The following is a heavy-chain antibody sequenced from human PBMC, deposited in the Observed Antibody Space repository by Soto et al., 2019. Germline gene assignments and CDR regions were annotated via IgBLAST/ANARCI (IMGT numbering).Heavy chain of an antibody. CDR1: GFTFSSYS. J-gene: IGHJ5*02. Sequence: PGGSLRLSCAASGFTFSSYSMNWVRQAPGKGLEWVSYISSSSSTIYYADSVKGRFTISRDNAKNSLYLQMNSLRSEDTAVYYCARDRGTYCTNGVCYTPKYNWFDPWGQGTLVTVSS. CDR2: ISSSSSTI. D-gene: IGHD2-8*01. V-gene: IGHV3-48*01. CDR3: ARDRGTYCTNGVCYTPKYNWFDP.